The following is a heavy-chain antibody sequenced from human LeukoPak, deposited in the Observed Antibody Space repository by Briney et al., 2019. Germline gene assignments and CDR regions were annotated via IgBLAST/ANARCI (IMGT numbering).Heavy chain of an antibody. Sequence: GRSLRLSCAASGFTFDDYAMHWVRQASGKGLEWVSGISWNSGSIGYADSVKGRFTISRDNAKNSLYLQMNSLRAEDTAVYYCARERSSSPYYYGMDVWGQGTTVTVSS. CDR2: ISWNSGSI. D-gene: IGHD6-13*01. CDR1: GFTFDDYA. CDR3: ARERSSSPYYYGMDV. J-gene: IGHJ6*02. V-gene: IGHV3-9*01.